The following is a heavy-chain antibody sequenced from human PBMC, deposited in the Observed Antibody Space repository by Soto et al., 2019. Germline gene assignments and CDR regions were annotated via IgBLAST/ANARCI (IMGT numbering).Heavy chain of an antibody. Sequence: QAQLIPSGAEVKEPGSPVKVPRKASGGPFRGHAPHWVRQAPGPGLEWMGGIIPILGITNYAQKFQGRITIAADESTGTAYMDLRSLRSEDTAIYYCAKDPRSITGTTSSEDFQHWGQGTLVTVSS. J-gene: IGHJ1*01. D-gene: IGHD1-20*01. V-gene: IGHV1-69*12. CDR2: IIPILGIT. CDR3: AKDPRSITGTTSSEDFQH. CDR1: GGPFRGHA.